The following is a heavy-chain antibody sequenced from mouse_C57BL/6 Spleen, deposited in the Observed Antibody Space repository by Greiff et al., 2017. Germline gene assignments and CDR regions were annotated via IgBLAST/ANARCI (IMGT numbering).Heavy chain of an antibody. CDR2: IDPSDSYT. CDR3: ARDGSSYLYAMDY. D-gene: IGHD1-1*01. J-gene: IGHJ4*01. Sequence: QVQLQQPGAELVMPGASVKLSCKASGYTFTSYWMHWVKQRPGQGLEWIGEIDPSDSYTNYNQKFKGKSTLTVDKSSSTAYMQLSSLTSEDSAVYYCARDGSSYLYAMDYWGQGTSVTVSS. CDR1: GYTFTSYW. V-gene: IGHV1-69*01.